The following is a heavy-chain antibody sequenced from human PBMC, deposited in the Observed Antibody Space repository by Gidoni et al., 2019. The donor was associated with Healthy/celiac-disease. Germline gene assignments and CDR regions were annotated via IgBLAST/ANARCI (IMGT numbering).Heavy chain of an antibody. D-gene: IGHD6-19*01. J-gene: IGHJ4*02. CDR2: IWYDGSNK. Sequence: QVQLVESGGGVVQPGRSLRLSCAASGFPFSSYGMHWVRQAPGKGLEWVAVIWYDGSNKYYADSVKGRFTISRDNSKNTLYLQMNSLRAEDTAVYYCARNSGPAGPFDYWGQGTLVTVSS. CDR1: GFPFSSYG. CDR3: ARNSGPAGPFDY. V-gene: IGHV3-33*08.